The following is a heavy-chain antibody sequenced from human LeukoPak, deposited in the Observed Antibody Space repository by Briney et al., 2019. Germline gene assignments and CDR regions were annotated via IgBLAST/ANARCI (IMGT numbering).Heavy chain of an antibody. Sequence: GASVKVSCKASGYTFTSYGISWVRQAPGQGLEWMGWISAYNGNTNYAQKLRGRVTMTTDTSTSTACMELRSLRSDDTAVYYCAAQAYYYDSSGWGAFDIWGQGTMVTVSS. D-gene: IGHD3-22*01. CDR2: ISAYNGNT. J-gene: IGHJ3*02. V-gene: IGHV1-18*01. CDR1: GYTFTSYG. CDR3: AAQAYYYDSSGWGAFDI.